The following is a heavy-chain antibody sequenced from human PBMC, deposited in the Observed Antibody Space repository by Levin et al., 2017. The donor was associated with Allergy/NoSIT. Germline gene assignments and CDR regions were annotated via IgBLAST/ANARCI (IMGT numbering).Heavy chain of an antibody. CDR2: IESDGSST. D-gene: IGHD4-11*01. CDR1: GFTFSSYW. V-gene: IGHV3-74*01. J-gene: IGHJ6*02. CDR3: ARDWGTRTTSGWVDV. Sequence: PGGSLRLSCAASGFTFSSYWMHWVRQTPGKGLVWVSRIESDGSSTSYADSVKGRFTISRDNAKNTLYLQLNSLRVEDTAVYYCARDWGTRTTSGWVDVWGQGTTVTGSS.